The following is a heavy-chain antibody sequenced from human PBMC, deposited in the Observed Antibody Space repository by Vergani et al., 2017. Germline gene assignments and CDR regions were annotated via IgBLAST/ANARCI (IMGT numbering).Heavy chain of an antibody. J-gene: IGHJ5*02. CDR1: GGPISSYY. Sequence: QVQLQESGPGLVKPSETLSLTCTVPGGPISSYYWSWIRQPAGKGLEWIGRIYTSGSTNYNPSLKSRVTMSVDTSKNQFSLKLSSVTAADTAVYYCAREATIFGGVIIRGSWFDPWGQGTLVTVSS. CDR2: IYTSGST. V-gene: IGHV4-4*07. D-gene: IGHD3-3*01. CDR3: AREATIFGGVIIRGSWFDP.